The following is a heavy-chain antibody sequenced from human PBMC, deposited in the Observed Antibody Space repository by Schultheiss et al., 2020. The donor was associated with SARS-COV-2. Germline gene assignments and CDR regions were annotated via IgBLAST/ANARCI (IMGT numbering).Heavy chain of an antibody. CDR3: ARDNPVAVLLDWFDP. Sequence: GSLRLSCAVYGGSFSGYYWSWIRQPPGKGLEWIGYIYYSGSTSYNPSLKSRVTISVDTSNNQFSLKLSSVTAADTAVYYCARDNPVAVLLDWFDPWGQGTLVTVSS. J-gene: IGHJ5*02. D-gene: IGHD1-14*01. CDR1: GGSFSGYY. CDR2: IYYSGST. V-gene: IGHV4-59*01.